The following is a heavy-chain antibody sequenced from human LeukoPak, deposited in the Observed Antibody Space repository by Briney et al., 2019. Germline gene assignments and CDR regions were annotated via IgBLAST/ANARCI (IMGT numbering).Heavy chain of an antibody. CDR2: IYYSGTT. Sequence: SETLSLTCTVSGGSISSSPYYWGWIRQPPGKGLEWIGSIYYSGTTHYNPSLESRVTISVDTSKNQFSLKLASVTAAGTAIYYCARGAYDSSGCLDYWGQGTLVTVSS. CDR1: GGSISSSPYY. CDR3: ARGAYDSSGCLDY. J-gene: IGHJ4*02. V-gene: IGHV4-39*07. D-gene: IGHD3-22*01.